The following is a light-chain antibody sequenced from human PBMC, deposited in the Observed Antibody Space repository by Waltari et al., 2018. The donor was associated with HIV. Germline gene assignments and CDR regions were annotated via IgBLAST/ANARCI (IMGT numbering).Light chain of an antibody. Sequence: DIVMTQSPLSLAVTPGESASISCRSSRSLLHSNGNNYLDWYLQKPGQSPQILIYMGSIRASGVPDRFSGSGSGTDFTLKIRRVEAEDVGVYYCMQTLRLYTFGRGTKLEIK. CDR2: MGS. J-gene: IGKJ2*01. V-gene: IGKV2-28*01. CDR1: RSLLHSNGNNY. CDR3: MQTLRLYT.